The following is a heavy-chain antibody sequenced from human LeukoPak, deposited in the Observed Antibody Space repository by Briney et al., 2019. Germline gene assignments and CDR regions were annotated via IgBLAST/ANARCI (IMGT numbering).Heavy chain of an antibody. Sequence: PGESLQISCKGSGYSFTSYWIGWVRQMPGKGLEWMGIIYPGDSDTRYSPSFQGQVTISADKSISTAYLQWSSLKASDTAMYYCARHGASYDFWSGYHNDYYYYGMDVWGQGTTVTVSS. J-gene: IGHJ6*02. CDR3: ARHGASYDFWSGYHNDYYYYGMDV. CDR2: IYPGDSDT. V-gene: IGHV5-51*01. CDR1: GYSFTSYW. D-gene: IGHD3-3*01.